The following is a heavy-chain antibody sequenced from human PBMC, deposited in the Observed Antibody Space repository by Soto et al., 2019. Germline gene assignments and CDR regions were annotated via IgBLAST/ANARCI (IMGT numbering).Heavy chain of an antibody. CDR1: GFTFDDYA. V-gene: IGHV3-9*01. CDR3: AKDRGSSTWDYYMDV. D-gene: IGHD6-6*01. CDR2: ISWNSGSI. J-gene: IGHJ6*03. Sequence: EVQLVESGGGLVQSGRSLRLSCAASGFTFDDYAMHWVRQAPGKGLEWVSGISWNSGSIGYADSVKGRFTISRDNAKNSLYLQMNSLRAEDTALYYCAKDRGSSTWDYYMDVWGKGTTVTVSS.